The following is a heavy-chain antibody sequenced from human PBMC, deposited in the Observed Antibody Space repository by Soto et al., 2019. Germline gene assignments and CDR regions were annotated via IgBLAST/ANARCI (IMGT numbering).Heavy chain of an antibody. CDR1: GFTFNSYG. J-gene: IGHJ6*02. V-gene: IGHV3-33*01. CDR3: ARVWERTVTTRNYFYGMDV. D-gene: IGHD4-17*01. CDR2: IWFDGSNK. Sequence: GGSLRLSCAASGFTFNSYGMHWVRQAPGKGLEWVAVIWFDGSNKYYGDSVKGRFTISRDNSKNTLHLQMNSLRAEDTAVYSCARVWERTVTTRNYFYGMDVWGQGTTVTVSS.